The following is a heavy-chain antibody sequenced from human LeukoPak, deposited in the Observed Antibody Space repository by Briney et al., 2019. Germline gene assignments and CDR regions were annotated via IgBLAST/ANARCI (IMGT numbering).Heavy chain of an antibody. J-gene: IGHJ4*02. CDR3: VRMGAIAGASANPDH. CDR1: GGSISGYY. D-gene: IGHD4/OR15-4a*01. Sequence: SETLSLTCTVSGGSISGYYWSWIRQPPGEGLEWIGYIYYSGTTDYSPSLRSRVTMSVDTSKSQFSLKLSSVTAADTAVYYCVRMGAIAGASANPDHWGQGTLVTVSS. V-gene: IGHV4-59*01. CDR2: IYYSGTT.